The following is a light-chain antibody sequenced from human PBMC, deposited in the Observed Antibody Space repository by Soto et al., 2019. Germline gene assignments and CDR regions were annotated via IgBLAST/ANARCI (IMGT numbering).Light chain of an antibody. J-gene: IGLJ1*01. CDR1: SSNIGAAYD. CDR2: ANT. CDR3: QSYDSSLSSYV. Sequence: QSVLTQPPSVSGAPGQRVTISCTGSSSNIGAAYDVHWYQHLPGTAPKLLIYANTHRPSGVPDRISGFKSGTSASLAITGLQAEDEADYYCQSYDSSLSSYVFGTGTKVT. V-gene: IGLV1-40*01.